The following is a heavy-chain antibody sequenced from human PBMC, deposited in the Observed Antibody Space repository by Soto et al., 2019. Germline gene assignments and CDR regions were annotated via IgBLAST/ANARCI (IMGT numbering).Heavy chain of an antibody. CDR2: ITDTGGDA. V-gene: IGHV3-23*01. J-gene: IGHJ4*02. CDR1: GLTFGSRA. D-gene: IGHD3-10*01. Sequence: EVQLLESGGDLKQPGGSLRLSCVASGLTFGSRAMSWVRQAPGEGLQWVSTITDTGGDAKYADSVRGRFVISRDNSKKTLYLQMTSLTAEDSAMYFCARGSTDSYPGSRIFDFGGRGTLVTVSS. CDR3: ARGSTDSYPGSRIFDF.